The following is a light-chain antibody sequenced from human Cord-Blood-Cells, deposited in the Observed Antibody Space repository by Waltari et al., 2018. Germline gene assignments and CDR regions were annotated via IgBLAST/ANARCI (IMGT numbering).Light chain of an antibody. CDR3: QQSYSTPWT. Sequence: DIQMTQSPSSLSASVGDRVTITCRASQSIRNYLNWYQQKPGKAPKLLIYAASSLQSGVPSRFSGSGSGTDFTLTISSLQPEDFATYYSQQSYSTPWTFGQGTKVEIK. J-gene: IGKJ1*01. V-gene: IGKV1-39*01. CDR1: QSIRNY. CDR2: AAS.